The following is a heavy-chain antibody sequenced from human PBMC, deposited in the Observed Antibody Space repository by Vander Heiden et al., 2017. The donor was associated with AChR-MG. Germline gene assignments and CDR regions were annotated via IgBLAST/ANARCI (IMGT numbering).Heavy chain of an antibody. J-gene: IGHJ6*02. CDR3: ASLTQRYYHYGMDV. CDR2: INHSGST. CDR1: GGSFSGYY. V-gene: IGHV4-34*01. Sequence: QVQLQQWGAGLLKPSETLSLTCAVYGGSFSGYYWSWIRQPPGKGLEWIGEINHSGSTNYNPSLKSRVTISVDTSKNQFSLKLSSVTAADTAVYYCASLTQRYYHYGMDVWGQGTTVTVSS.